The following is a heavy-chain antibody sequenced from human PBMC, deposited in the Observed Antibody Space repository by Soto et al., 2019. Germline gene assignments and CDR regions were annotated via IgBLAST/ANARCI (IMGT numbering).Heavy chain of an antibody. J-gene: IGHJ3*02. CDR2: IYSGGST. D-gene: IGHD6-13*01. V-gene: IGHV3-66*01. CDR1: GFTVSSNY. Sequence: EVQLVESGGGLVQPGGSLRLSCAASGFTVSSNYMSWVRQAPGKGLEWVSVIYSGGSTYYADSVKGRFTISRDNSKNTLYLQMNSLRAEDTAVYYCARDGGSSSYDAFDIWGQGTMVTVSS. CDR3: ARDGGSSSYDAFDI.